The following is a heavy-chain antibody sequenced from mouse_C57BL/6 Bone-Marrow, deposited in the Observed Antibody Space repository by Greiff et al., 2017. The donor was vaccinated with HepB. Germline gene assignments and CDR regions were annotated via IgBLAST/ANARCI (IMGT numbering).Heavy chain of an antibody. CDR2: INPYNGGT. Sequence: EVKLQESGPVLVKPGASVKMSCKASGYTFTDYYMNWVKQSHGKSLEWIGVINPYNGGTSYNQKFKGKATLTVDKSSSTAYMELNSLTSEDSAVYYCARNEGYYVAFDVWGTGTTVTVSS. J-gene: IGHJ1*03. CDR3: ARNEGYYVAFDV. CDR1: GYTFTDYY. V-gene: IGHV1-19*01. D-gene: IGHD2-3*01.